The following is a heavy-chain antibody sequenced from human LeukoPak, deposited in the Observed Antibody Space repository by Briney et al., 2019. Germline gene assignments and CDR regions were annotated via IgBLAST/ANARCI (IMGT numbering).Heavy chain of an antibody. J-gene: IGHJ4*02. V-gene: IGHV1-2*02. CDR1: GYTFTGYY. D-gene: IGHD2-15*01. Sequence: GASVKVSCKASGYTFTGYYMHWVRQAPGQGLEWIGWINPNSGGTNYAQKFQGRVTMTRDTSFSSAYMELSRLRSDDTAVYYCARDPRSGGRCYSLTLDYWGQGTLVTVSS. CDR3: ARDPRSGGRCYSLTLDY. CDR2: INPNSGGT.